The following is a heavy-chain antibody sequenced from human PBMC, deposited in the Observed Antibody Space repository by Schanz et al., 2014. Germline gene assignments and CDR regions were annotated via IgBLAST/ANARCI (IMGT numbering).Heavy chain of an antibody. V-gene: IGHV4-59*08. Sequence: QVQLQESGPGLVKPSETLSLTCTISGSSISPYYWSWIRQPPGKGLEWVGYIYYNGRPNNNPSLKSRFTISLATSKTQFPRRLSSVTAADTAVYYCARHWGYDPSPFFDYWGQGTLVTVSS. CDR3: ARHWGYDPSPFFDY. CDR1: GSSISPYY. J-gene: IGHJ4*02. CDR2: IYYNGRP. D-gene: IGHD3-16*01.